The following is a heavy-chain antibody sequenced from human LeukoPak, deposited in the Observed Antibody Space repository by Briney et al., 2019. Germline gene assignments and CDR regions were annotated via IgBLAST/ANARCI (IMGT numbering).Heavy chain of an antibody. CDR3: ARDVGTSGWYTIDF. CDR2: TYYRSKWYY. D-gene: IGHD6-19*01. J-gene: IGHJ4*02. CDR1: GDSVSSKNGA. V-gene: IGHV6-1*01. Sequence: SQTLSVTCAISGDSVSSKNGAWNWIRQSPSRGLEWLGRTYYRSKWYYDYAESVQGRITISPDTSRNQFSLQLNSVTPEDTAVYYCARDVGTSGWYTIDFWGQGTLVTVSS.